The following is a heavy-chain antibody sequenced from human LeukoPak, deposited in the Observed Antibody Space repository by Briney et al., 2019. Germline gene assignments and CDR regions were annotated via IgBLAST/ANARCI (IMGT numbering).Heavy chain of an antibody. Sequence: PSETLSLTCTVSGGSINTYYWSWIRQPPGRGLEWIGYIYYSGSTNYNPSLKSRVTISVDTSKNQFTLKLSSVTPADTAVYYCARGRDGNTFGYWGQGTLVTVSS. V-gene: IGHV4-59*01. J-gene: IGHJ4*02. CDR3: ARGRDGNTFGY. D-gene: IGHD5-24*01. CDR2: IYYSGST. CDR1: GGSINTYY.